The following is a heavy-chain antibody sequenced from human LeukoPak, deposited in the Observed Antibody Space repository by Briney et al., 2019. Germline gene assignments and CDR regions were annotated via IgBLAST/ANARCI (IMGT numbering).Heavy chain of an antibody. J-gene: IGHJ4*02. Sequence: PGGSLRLSCVASGFTFSSYAMSWFRQAPGRGLEWVSAIDGSGGSTNYADTVLGRFTVSRDNSKNTLYLQMNSLRAEDTAIYYCASTRVCGGILLRPDCLYFEDWGQGALVTVSS. D-gene: IGHD3-16*01. CDR2: IDGSGGST. CDR3: ASTRVCGGILLRPDCLYFED. CDR1: GFTFSSYA. V-gene: IGHV3-23*01.